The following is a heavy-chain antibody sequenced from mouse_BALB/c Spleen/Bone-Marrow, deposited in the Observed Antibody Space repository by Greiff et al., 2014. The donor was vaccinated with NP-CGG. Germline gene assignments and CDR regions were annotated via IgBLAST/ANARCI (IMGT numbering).Heavy chain of an antibody. CDR1: GYTFTSYV. V-gene: IGHV1-14*01. CDR3: GRGSSWAMDY. Sequence: VQLKQSGPELVKPGASVKMSCKASGYTFTSYVMHWVKQKPGQGLEWIGYINPYNDGTKYNERFKGKATLTSDKSSSTAYMELSSLTSEDAAVYYCGRGSSWAMDYWGQGTSVTVSS. D-gene: IGHD1-1*01. CDR2: INPYNDGT. J-gene: IGHJ4*01.